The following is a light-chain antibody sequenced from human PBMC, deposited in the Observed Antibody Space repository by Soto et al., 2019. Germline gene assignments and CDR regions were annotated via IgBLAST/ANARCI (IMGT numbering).Light chain of an antibody. Sequence: DIQMTQSPCTLSASVGDRVAITFRASQSISTWVAWYQHTPGKAPKLLIYDASSLQTGVPSRFSGSGSGTDFTLAISSLQPEDSATYYCLQDINYPWKCGQGTKVDIK. CDR3: LQDINYPWK. CDR1: QSISTW. V-gene: IGKV1-5*01. J-gene: IGKJ1*01. CDR2: DAS.